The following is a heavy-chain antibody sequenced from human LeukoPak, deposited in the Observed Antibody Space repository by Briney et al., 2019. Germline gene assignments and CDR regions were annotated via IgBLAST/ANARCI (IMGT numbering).Heavy chain of an antibody. D-gene: IGHD6-19*01. CDR2: IYYNGNT. CDR1: GGSIGGHTFY. V-gene: IGHV4-39*01. Sequence: SETLSLTCNVSGGSIGGHTFYWDWIRQPPGEGLGWIATIYYNGNTFYNPSLKSRVAISIALSKSQFSLHLSSVTAADTAIYYCARLTALAGHRGAFDIWGPGTMVTVSS. CDR3: ARLTALAGHRGAFDI. J-gene: IGHJ3*02.